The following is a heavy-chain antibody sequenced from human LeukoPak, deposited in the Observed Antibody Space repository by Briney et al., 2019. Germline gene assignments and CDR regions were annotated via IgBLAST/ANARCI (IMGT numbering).Heavy chain of an antibody. CDR1: GFMFSSNW. V-gene: IGHV3-7*03. CDR2: IKEDGTET. J-gene: IGHJ6*02. D-gene: IGHD3-16*01. CDR3: ARGGGLDV. Sequence: PGGSLRLSCAASGFMFSSNWMSWVRLAPGKGLEWVANIKEDGTETYYVDSVKGRFTISRDNAKNSLYLQMCNLRAEDTAVYFCARGGGLDVWGQGATVTVSS.